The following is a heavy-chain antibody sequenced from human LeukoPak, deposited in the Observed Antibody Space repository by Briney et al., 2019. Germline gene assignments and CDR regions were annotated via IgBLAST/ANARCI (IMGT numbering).Heavy chain of an antibody. J-gene: IGHJ6*03. CDR2: VIPILGIA. CDR3: ARGADKNYDFWSGYPSYYYYYMDV. Sequence: SVKVSCKASGGTFSSYAISWVRQAPGQGLEWMGRVIPILGIANYAQKFQGRVTITADKSTSTAYMELSSLRSDDTAVYYCARGADKNYDFWSGYPSYYYYYMDVWGKGTTVTVSS. CDR1: GGTFSSYA. D-gene: IGHD3-3*01. V-gene: IGHV1-69*04.